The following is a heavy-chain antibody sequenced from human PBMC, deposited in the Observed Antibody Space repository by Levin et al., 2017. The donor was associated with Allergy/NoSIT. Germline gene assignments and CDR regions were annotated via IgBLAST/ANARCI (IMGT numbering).Heavy chain of an antibody. CDR3: ANGGGGSGSYNPLDN. J-gene: IGHJ4*02. V-gene: IGHV1-2*02. D-gene: IGHD3-10*01. CDR1: GYTVTGYY. CDR2: INLHTGGT. Sequence: ASVKVSCKAPGYTVTGYYLHWVRQAPGQGLEWMGWINLHTGGTNYAQKFQGRVTMTSDTSISTAYMDLSSLRSDDTAVYYCANGGGGSGSYNPLDNWGQGTLVTVSS.